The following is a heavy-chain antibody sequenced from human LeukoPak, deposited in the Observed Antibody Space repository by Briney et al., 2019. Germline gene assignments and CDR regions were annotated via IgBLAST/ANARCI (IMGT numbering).Heavy chain of an antibody. Sequence: GGSLRLPCAASGFTFSSYAMHWVRQAPGKGLEWVAVISYDGSNKYYADSVKGRFTISRDNSKNTLYLQMNSLRAEDTAVYYCARDQGGSRYFDYWGQGTLVTVSS. CDR3: ARDQGGSRYFDY. J-gene: IGHJ4*02. CDR1: GFTFSSYA. D-gene: IGHD3-16*01. CDR2: ISYDGSNK. V-gene: IGHV3-30-3*01.